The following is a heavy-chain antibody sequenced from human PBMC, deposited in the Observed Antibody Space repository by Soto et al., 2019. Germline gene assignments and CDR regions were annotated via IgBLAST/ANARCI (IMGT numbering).Heavy chain of an antibody. CDR3: ARGYCSGGSCYLTRMGTTFDI. CDR1: SGSISSSNW. V-gene: IGHV4-4*02. J-gene: IGHJ3*02. Sequence: SETLSLTCAVSSGSISSSNWWSWVRQPPGKGLEWIGEIYHSGSTNYNPSLKSRVTISVDKSKNQLSLKLSSVTAADTAVYYCARGYCSGGSCYLTRMGTTFDILGQGKMVTVS. CDR2: IYHSGST. D-gene: IGHD2-15*01.